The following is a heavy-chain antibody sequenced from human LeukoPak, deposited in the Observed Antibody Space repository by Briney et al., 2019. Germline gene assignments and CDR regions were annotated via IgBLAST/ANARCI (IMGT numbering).Heavy chain of an antibody. CDR2: IYYSGST. D-gene: IGHD2-15*01. CDR1: GGSISSHY. V-gene: IGHV4-59*11. J-gene: IGHJ4*02. CDR3: ARDRPEYCSGGSCYGSYFDY. Sequence: PETLSLTCTVSGGSISSHYWSWIRQPPGKGLEWIGYIYYSGSTNYNPSLKSRVTISVDTSKNQFSLKLSSVTAADTAVYYCARDRPEYCSGGSCYGSYFDYWGQGTLVTVSS.